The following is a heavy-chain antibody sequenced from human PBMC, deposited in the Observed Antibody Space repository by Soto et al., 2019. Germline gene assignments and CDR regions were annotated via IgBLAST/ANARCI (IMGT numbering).Heavy chain of an antibody. CDR2: ISYDGSNK. Sequence: PGGSLRLSCAASGFTFSSYGMHWVRQAPGKGLEWVAVISYDGSNKYYADSVKGRFTISRDNSKNTLYLQMNSLRAEDTAVYYCAKDPHSSSYEVYFDYWGQGTLVTVSS. V-gene: IGHV3-30*18. J-gene: IGHJ4*02. D-gene: IGHD6-6*01. CDR3: AKDPHSSSYEVYFDY. CDR1: GFTFSSYG.